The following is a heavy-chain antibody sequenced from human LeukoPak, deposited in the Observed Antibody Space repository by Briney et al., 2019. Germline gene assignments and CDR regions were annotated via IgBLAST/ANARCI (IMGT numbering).Heavy chain of an antibody. V-gene: IGHV3-30*04. CDR2: ITYDG. CDR3: ARDPRWFGDRGYFDL. CDR1: GFTFSSYA. J-gene: IGHJ2*01. Sequence: PGGSLRLSCAASGFTFSSYAMHWVRQAPGKGLEWVAVITYDGGRPREGPIHHLQRQFQEHAVFANEQPDTAVYYCARDPRWFGDRGYFDLWGRGTLVTVSS. D-gene: IGHD3-10*01.